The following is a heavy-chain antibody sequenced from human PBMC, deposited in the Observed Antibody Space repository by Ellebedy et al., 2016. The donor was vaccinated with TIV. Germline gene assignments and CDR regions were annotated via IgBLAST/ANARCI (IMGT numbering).Heavy chain of an antibody. D-gene: IGHD6-13*01. CDR1: GFTFGDYA. CDR2: IRSKAYGGTT. CDR3: TRDLTTLAAAGTGIYYYTMDV. Sequence: GESLKIPXTAPGFTFGDYAMSWVRQAPGKGLEWVSFIRSKAYGGTTEYAASVKGRFTISRDDSKSIAYLQMNSLKAEDTAVYYCTRDLTTLAAAGTGIYYYTMDVWGQGTTVTVSS. J-gene: IGHJ6*02. V-gene: IGHV3-49*04.